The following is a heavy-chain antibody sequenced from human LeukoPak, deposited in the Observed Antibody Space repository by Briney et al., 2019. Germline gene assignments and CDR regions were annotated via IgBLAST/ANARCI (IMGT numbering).Heavy chain of an antibody. CDR2: ISYDGSNK. CDR1: GFTFSSYA. V-gene: IGHV3-30*04. CDR3: AIFSSSMNY. J-gene: IGHJ4*02. D-gene: IGHD6-6*01. Sequence: GGSLRLSCAASGFTFSSYAMHWVRQAPGKGLEWVAVISYDGSNKYYADSVKGRFTISRDNSKNTLYLQMNSLRAEDTAVYYCAIFSSSMNYWGQGTLVTVSS.